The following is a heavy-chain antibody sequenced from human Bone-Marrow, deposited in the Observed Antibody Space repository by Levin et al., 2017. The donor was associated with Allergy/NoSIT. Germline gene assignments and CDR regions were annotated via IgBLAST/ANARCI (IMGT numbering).Heavy chain of an antibody. CDR3: ARAGSHCTSITFDSYFDY. V-gene: IGHV3-74*01. CDR2: IDNDGGRI. J-gene: IGHJ4*02. Sequence: GGSLRLSCAASGFTFSSYWMHWVRQAPGKGLVWVSRIDNDGGRISYADSVEGRFTISRDNAKNTLYLQMKSLRAEDTAVYYCARAGSHCTSITFDSYFDYWGQGTQVTVSS. CDR1: GFTFSSYW. D-gene: IGHD2-2*01.